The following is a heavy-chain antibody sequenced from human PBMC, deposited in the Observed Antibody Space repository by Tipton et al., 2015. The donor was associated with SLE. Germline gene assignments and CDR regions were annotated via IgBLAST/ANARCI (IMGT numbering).Heavy chain of an antibody. CDR2: IYHSGST. CDR1: GYSISSGYY. V-gene: IGHV4-38-2*01. D-gene: IGHD3-22*01. Sequence: TLSLTCAVSGYSISSGYYWGWIRQPPGKGLEWIGSIYHSGSTYYNPSLKSRVTISVDTSKNQFSLKLSLVTAADTAVYYCASAVVVNNDWYFDLWGRGTLVTVSS. CDR3: ASAVVVNNDWYFDL. J-gene: IGHJ2*01.